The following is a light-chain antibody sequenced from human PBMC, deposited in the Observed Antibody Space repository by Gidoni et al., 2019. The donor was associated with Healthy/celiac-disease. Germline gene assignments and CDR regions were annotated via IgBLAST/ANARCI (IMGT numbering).Light chain of an antibody. V-gene: IGKV3-11*01. CDR3: QQRSNWPAFT. CDR1: QSVSSY. CDR2: DAS. Sequence: EIVLTQSPATLSLSPGERATLSCRASQSVSSYLAWYQQKPGKAPRLLIYDASNRATGIPARFSGSGSGTDFSLPISSLVPEDFAVYYCQQRSNWPAFTFGQGTRLEIK. J-gene: IGKJ5*01.